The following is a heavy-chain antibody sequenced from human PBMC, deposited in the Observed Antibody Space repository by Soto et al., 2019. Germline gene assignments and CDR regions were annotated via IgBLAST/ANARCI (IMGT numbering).Heavy chain of an antibody. V-gene: IGHV4-34*01. CDR2: INHSGST. Sequence: SETLSLTCAVYGGYFSGYYWSWIRQPPGKGLEWIGEINHSGSTNYNPSLKSRVTISVDTSKNQFSLKLSSVTAADTAVYYCARGVIVVVVAATPPYYYYYMDVWGKGTTVTVSS. CDR1: GGYFSGYY. CDR3: ARGVIVVVVAATPPYYYYYMDV. J-gene: IGHJ6*03. D-gene: IGHD2-15*01.